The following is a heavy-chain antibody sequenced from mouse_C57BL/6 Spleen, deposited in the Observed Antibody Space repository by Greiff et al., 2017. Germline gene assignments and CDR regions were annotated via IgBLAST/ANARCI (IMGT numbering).Heavy chain of an antibody. D-gene: IGHD2-4*01. CDR1: GYTFTGYW. J-gene: IGHJ3*01. CDR2: ILPGSGST. CDR3: DRGIYDYYGFAY. V-gene: IGHV1-9*01. Sequence: QVQLQQSGAELMKPGASVQLSCKATGYTFTGYWLEWVKQRPGHGLEWIGEILPGSGSTNYNEKFKGKATFTADTSSNPAYMQLSSLTSEDSAIYDGDRGIYDYYGFAYWGQGTLVTVSA.